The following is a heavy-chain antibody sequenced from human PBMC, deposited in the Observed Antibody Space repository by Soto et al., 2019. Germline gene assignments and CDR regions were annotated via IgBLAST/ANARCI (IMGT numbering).Heavy chain of an antibody. V-gene: IGHV2-5*02. CDR3: AHKGGRGAGMDV. CDR1: GFSVSTGGVG. Sequence: QITLKESGPTLVKPTQTLTLTCTFSGFSVSTGGVGVAWIRQPPGKALEWLALIYWDDDKRYSPFLQSRVTITKSTSNNQVVLTMTNMDPVDTATYYCAHKGGRGAGMDVWGQGTTVTVSS. D-gene: IGHD2-15*01. J-gene: IGHJ6*02. CDR2: IYWDDDK.